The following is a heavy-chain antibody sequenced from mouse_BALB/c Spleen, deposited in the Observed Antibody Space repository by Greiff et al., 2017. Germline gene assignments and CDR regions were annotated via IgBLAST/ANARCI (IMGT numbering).Heavy chain of an antibody. D-gene: IGHD2-1*01. Sequence: VKLMESGPGLVAPSQSLSITCTVSGFSLTSYGVHWVRQPPGKGLEWLGVIWAGGSTNYNSALMSRLSISKDNSKSQVFLKMNSLQTDDTAMYYCARDIYSMAMDYWGQGTSVTVSS. CDR1: GFSLTSYG. CDR2: IWAGGST. J-gene: IGHJ4*01. CDR3: ARDIYSMAMDY. V-gene: IGHV2-9*02.